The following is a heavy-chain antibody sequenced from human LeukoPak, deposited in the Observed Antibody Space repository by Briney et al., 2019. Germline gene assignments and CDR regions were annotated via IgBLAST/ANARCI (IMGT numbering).Heavy chain of an antibody. Sequence: ASVQVSWKASGYTFTGYYMPWVRQAPGQGLEWMGWINPNSGGTNYAQKFQGSVTMTTDTSTSTAYMELRSLRSDDTAVYYCAGGNTMISGVDWFDPWGQGTLVTVSS. J-gene: IGHJ5*02. CDR1: GYTFTGYY. D-gene: IGHD3-22*01. CDR2: INPNSGGT. V-gene: IGHV1-2*02. CDR3: AGGNTMISGVDWFDP.